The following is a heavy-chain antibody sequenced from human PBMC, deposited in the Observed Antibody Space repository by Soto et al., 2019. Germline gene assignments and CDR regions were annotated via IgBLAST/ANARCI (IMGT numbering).Heavy chain of an antibody. D-gene: IGHD4-4*01. V-gene: IGHV3-9*01. CDR2: ISWNSGSI. J-gene: IGHJ4*02. CDR3: AKDTSNPHDYSNYPSSLDY. Sequence: GGSLRLSCAASGFTFDDYAMHWVRQAPGKGLEWVSGISWNSGSIGYADSVKGRFTISRDNAKNSLYLQMNSLRAEDTALYYCAKDTSNPHDYSNYPSSLDYWGQGTLVTVSS. CDR1: GFTFDDYA.